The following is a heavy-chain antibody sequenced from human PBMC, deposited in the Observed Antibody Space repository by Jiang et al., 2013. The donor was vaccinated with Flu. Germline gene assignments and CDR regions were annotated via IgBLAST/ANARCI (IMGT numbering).Heavy chain of an antibody. Sequence: AEVKKPGESLKISCKGSGYSFTSYWIGWVRQMPGKGLEWMGIIYPGDSDTRYSPSFQGQVTISADKSISTAYLQWSSLKASDTAMYYCARGRIVVVISPTEDAFDIWGQGTMVTVSS. CDR2: IYPGDSDT. V-gene: IGHV5-51*03. J-gene: IGHJ3*02. CDR3: ARGRIVVVISPTEDAFDI. CDR1: GYSFTSYW. D-gene: IGHD3-22*01.